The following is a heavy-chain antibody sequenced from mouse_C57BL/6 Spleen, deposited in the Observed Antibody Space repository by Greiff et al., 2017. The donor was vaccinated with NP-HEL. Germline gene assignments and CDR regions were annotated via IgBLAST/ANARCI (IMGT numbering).Heavy chain of an antibody. CDR3: ARHERIYYGNYVDYAMDY. CDR2: IWSDGST. V-gene: IGHV2-6-1*01. D-gene: IGHD2-1*01. CDR1: GFSLTSYG. J-gene: IGHJ4*01. Sequence: VQGVESGPGLVAPSQSLSITCTVSGFSLTSYGVHWVRQPPGKGLEWLVVIWSDGSTTYNSALKSRLSISKDNSKSQVFLKMNSLQTDDTAMYYCARHERIYYGNYVDYAMDYWGQGTSVTVSS.